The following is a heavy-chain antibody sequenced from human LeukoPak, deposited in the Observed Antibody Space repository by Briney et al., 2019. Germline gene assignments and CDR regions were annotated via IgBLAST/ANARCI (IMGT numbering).Heavy chain of an antibody. J-gene: IGHJ4*02. CDR3: ARDLGNTGWYTFDY. CDR2: TYYRSKWYD. Sequence: SQTLSLTCALSGDSVSSINGAWNWVRQSPSRGLEWLGRTYYRSKWYDEYAESMRGRITINPDTSMNQYSLHLLSVTPEDTAVYYCARDLGNTGWYTFDYWGQGILVTASP. D-gene: IGHD6-19*01. CDR1: GDSVSSINGA. V-gene: IGHV6-1*01.